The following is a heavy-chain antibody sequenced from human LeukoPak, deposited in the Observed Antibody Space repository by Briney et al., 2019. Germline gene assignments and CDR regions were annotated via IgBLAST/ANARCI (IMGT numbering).Heavy chain of an antibody. CDR1: GDSVSSNSAA. Sequence: SQTLSLTCAISGDSVSSNSAAWNWIRQSPSRGLEWLGRTYYRSKWYNDNAGSVKSRITINPDTSKNQFSLKLSSVTAADTAVYFCARSGPAAGRPDAFDIWGQGAMVTVSS. CDR3: ARSGPAAGRPDAFDI. D-gene: IGHD2-2*01. CDR2: TYYRSKWYN. J-gene: IGHJ3*02. V-gene: IGHV6-1*01.